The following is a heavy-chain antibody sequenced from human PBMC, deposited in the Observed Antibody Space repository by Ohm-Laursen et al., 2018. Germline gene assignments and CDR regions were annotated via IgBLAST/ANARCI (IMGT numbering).Heavy chain of an antibody. CDR1: AFTFNDYA. Sequence: GSLRLSCAASAFTFNDYAMIWVRQAPGKGLEWVANIKQDGSEKYYVDSVKGRFSISRDNAKNSLYLQMNSLRAEDTAVYYCARGSGEYVYYWGQGTLVTVSS. CDR2: IKQDGSEK. CDR3: ARGSGEYVYY. V-gene: IGHV3-7*01. J-gene: IGHJ4*02. D-gene: IGHD2-15*01.